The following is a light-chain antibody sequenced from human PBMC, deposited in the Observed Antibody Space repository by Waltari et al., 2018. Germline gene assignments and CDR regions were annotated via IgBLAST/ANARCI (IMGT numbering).Light chain of an antibody. CDR1: KGIRKW. V-gene: IGKV1-5*03. J-gene: IGKJ4*01. Sequence: DIQMTQSTSTLSASVGDRVIFSCRASKGIRKWLAWYQQKPGKATKLLLYKATTVESGVPSRFSGSGSGTEFTLTISSLQPEDFATYYCQQYNSYSLLSFGGGTKVEIK. CDR3: QQYNSYSLLS. CDR2: KAT.